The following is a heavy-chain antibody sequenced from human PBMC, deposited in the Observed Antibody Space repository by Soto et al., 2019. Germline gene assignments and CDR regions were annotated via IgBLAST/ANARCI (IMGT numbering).Heavy chain of an antibody. V-gene: IGHV4-31*03. Sequence: SETLSLTCTVSGGSISSTNYYCNWIRQHPGKGLEWIGYNQYSGNPFYNPSLKSRVTISVDTSKNQFSLKLSSVTAADTAVYYCARFNGRFITGTLSPPTRGQGTLVTVSS. D-gene: IGHD1-20*01. CDR1: GGSISSTNYY. CDR2: NQYSGNP. J-gene: IGHJ4*02. CDR3: ARFNGRFITGTLSPPT.